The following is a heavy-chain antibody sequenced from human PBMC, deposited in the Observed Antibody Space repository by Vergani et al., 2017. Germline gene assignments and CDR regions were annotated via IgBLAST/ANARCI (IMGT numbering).Heavy chain of an antibody. Sequence: EVQLVESGGGVVRPGGSLRLSCAASGFTFDDYGMSWVRQAPGKGLEWVSGINWNGGSTGYADSVKGRFTISSDHAKNSLYLQMNSLRAEDTALYYCAKDGSGWYGGGTLDYWGQGTLVTVSS. J-gene: IGHJ4*02. V-gene: IGHV3-20*04. CDR1: GFTFDDYG. D-gene: IGHD6-19*01. CDR2: INWNGGST. CDR3: AKDGSGWYGGGTLDY.